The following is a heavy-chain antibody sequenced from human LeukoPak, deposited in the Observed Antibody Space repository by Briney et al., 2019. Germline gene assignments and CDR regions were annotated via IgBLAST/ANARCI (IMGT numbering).Heavy chain of an antibody. CDR3: TRDTGTTGEVKFDP. Sequence: SETLSLTCTVSGNSFGDYYWSWIRQPAGRGLEWIGRIYTSGSTTYNPSLKSRVTMSVDTSKSQFSLNLMSVTAADTAVYYCTRDTGTTGEVKFDPWGQGTLVTVSS. V-gene: IGHV4-4*07. J-gene: IGHJ5*02. CDR1: GNSFGDYY. CDR2: IYTSGST. D-gene: IGHD4-17*01.